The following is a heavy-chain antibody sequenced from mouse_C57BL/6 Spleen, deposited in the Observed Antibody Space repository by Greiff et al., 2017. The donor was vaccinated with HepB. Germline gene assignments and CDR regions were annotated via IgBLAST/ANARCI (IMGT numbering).Heavy chain of an antibody. CDR2: IYPGDGDT. CDR1: GYAFSSSW. V-gene: IGHV1-82*01. D-gene: IGHD3-1*01. J-gene: IGHJ4*01. CDR3: AIGHSSGSYYAMDY. Sequence: QVQLQQSGPELVKPGASVKISCKASGYAFSSSWMNWVKQRPGKGLEWIGRIYPGDGDTNYNGKFKGKATLTADKSSSTAYMQLSSLTSEDSAVYFCAIGHSSGSYYAMDYWGQGTSVTVSS.